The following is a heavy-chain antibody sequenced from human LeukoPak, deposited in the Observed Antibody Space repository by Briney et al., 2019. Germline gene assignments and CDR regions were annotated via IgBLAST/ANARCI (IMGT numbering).Heavy chain of an antibody. CDR3: ARFLGYCSSTSCHSFAFDI. Sequence: GESLKISCRGSGYSFTSYWIGWVRQMPGKGLKWMGIIYPGDSDTRYSPSFQGQVTISADKPISTAYLQWSSLKASDTAMYYCARFLGYCSSTSCHSFAFDIWGQGTMVTVSS. CDR1: GYSFTSYW. J-gene: IGHJ3*02. D-gene: IGHD2-2*01. CDR2: IYPGDSDT. V-gene: IGHV5-51*04.